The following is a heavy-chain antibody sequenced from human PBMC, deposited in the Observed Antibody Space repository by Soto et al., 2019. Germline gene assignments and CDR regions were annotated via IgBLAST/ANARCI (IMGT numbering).Heavy chain of an antibody. V-gene: IGHV3-23*01. Sequence: GGSLRLSCAASGFTFSSYAMSWVRQAPGKGLEWVSAISGSGGSTYYADSVKGRFTISRDNSKNTLYLQMNSLRAEDTAVYYCAKNPYYDSSGSEYFVYWGQGTLVTVSS. D-gene: IGHD3-22*01. J-gene: IGHJ4*02. CDR2: ISGSGGST. CDR1: GFTFSSYA. CDR3: AKNPYYDSSGSEYFVY.